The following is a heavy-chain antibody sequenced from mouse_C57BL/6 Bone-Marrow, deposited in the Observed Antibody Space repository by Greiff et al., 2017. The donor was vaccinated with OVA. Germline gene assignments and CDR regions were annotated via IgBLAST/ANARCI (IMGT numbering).Heavy chain of an antibody. Sequence: EVQLQQSGPELVKPGASVKISCKASGYTFTDYYMNWVKQSHGKSLEWIGDINPNNGGTSYNQKFKGKATLTVDKSSSTAYMELRSLTSEDSAVYYCARVGTGSRGFAYWGQGTLVTVSA. CDR1: GYTFTDYY. CDR3: ARVGTGSRGFAY. D-gene: IGHD4-1*01. J-gene: IGHJ3*01. CDR2: INPNNGGT. V-gene: IGHV1-26*01.